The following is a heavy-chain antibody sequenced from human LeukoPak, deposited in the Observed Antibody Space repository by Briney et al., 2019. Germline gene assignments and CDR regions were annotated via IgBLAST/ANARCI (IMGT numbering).Heavy chain of an antibody. CDR2: INSDGSAT. J-gene: IGHJ5*01. Sequence: GRSLRLSCAASGFTFSNYWMHWVRHAPGKGLVWVSRINSDGSATTYADSMKGRFTISRDNAKNTLYLQMNSLRAEDTPVYYCARAVAYNRWFDSWGQGTLVTVSS. CDR3: ARAVAYNRWFDS. CDR1: GFTFSNYW. D-gene: IGHD5-24*01. V-gene: IGHV3-74*01.